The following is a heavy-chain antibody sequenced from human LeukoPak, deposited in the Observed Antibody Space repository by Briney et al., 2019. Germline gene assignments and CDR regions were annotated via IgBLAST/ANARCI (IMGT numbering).Heavy chain of an antibody. D-gene: IGHD3-16*01. CDR2: FDPEDGET. V-gene: IGHV1-24*01. CDR1: GYTFTSYG. Sequence: ASVKVSCKASGYTFTSYGISWVRQAPGKGLEWMGGFDPEDGETIYAQKFQGRVTMTKDTSTDTAYMELSSLRSEDTAVYYCATLPGGGDDKIVFIIGGKGT. J-gene: IGHJ3*02. CDR3: ATLPGGGDDKIVFII.